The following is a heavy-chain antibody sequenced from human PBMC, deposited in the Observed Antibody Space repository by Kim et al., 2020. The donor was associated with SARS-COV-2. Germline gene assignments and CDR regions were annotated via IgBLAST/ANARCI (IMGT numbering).Heavy chain of an antibody. D-gene: IGHD1-1*01. CDR3: SRDALLGLRASTYS. J-gene: IGHJ5*01. CDR1: GFTFSSYA. CDR2: ISYGGSYI. Sequence: GGSLRLSCAASGFTFSSYAMHWVRQAPGKGLEWVSSISYGGSYINYADSVKGRFTISRDNAKNTLYLQMNSLRAEDTALYYCSRDALLGLRASTYS. V-gene: IGHV3-30-3*01.